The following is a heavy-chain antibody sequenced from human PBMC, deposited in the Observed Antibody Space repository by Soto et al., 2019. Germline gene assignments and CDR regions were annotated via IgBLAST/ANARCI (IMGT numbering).Heavy chain of an antibody. Sequence: QVQLVQSGAEVKKPGSSVRVSCKASGDTFNFYSINWVRQAPGLGLEWMGRINPILNMSNYAPRFQGRVTMTADKSTSTAYMELSSLRSVDTAMYYCASSYGSGYRAFDSWGQGALVTVS. CDR3: ASSYGSGYRAFDS. CDR2: INPILNMS. J-gene: IGHJ5*01. V-gene: IGHV1-69*02. CDR1: GDTFNFYS. D-gene: IGHD3-10*01.